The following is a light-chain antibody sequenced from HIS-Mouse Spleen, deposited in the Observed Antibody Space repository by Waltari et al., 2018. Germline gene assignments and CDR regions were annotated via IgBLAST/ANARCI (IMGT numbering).Light chain of an antibody. Sequence: IVMTQSPASLAVSLGDRATSDCKAIQSVLYRSNNKNYLAWYQQKPGQPPKLLIYCASTRETGVPDRFSGSGSGTEFTLTISSLQAEDVAVYYCQQYYSNPQTFGQGTKVEIK. J-gene: IGKJ1*01. CDR3: QQYYSNPQT. CDR2: CAS. CDR1: QSVLYRSNNKNY. V-gene: IGKV4-1*01.